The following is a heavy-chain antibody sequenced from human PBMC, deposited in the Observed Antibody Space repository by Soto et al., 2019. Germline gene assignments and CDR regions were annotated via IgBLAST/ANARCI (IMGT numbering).Heavy chain of an antibody. CDR3: ARGGSFDF. J-gene: IGHJ4*02. CDR2: ITHDGKNI. Sequence: PGGSLRLSCAASGFTFSTFGLNWVRQAPGQGLEWVAIITHDGKNIYYGDSVRGRFTISRDNSKNTLYLQMNSLRGEDTAVYYCARGGSFDFWGQGTLVTVSS. V-gene: IGHV3-30*03. CDR1: GFTFSTFG. D-gene: IGHD3-10*01.